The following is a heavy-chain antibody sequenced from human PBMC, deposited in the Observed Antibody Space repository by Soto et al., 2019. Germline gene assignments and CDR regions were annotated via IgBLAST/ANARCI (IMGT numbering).Heavy chain of an antibody. D-gene: IGHD3-22*01. Sequence: ASETLSLTCIVSGGSITSYHWSWIRQFPGKGLEWIAYTSYTGNTNYNPSLQSRVTISMDTSKNQLSLKLTSMTAADTAVYYCAREPAYRAFLSYCGRSGSPRAYYYYGMDVWGQGTTVTVSS. CDR1: GGSITSYH. CDR3: AREPAYRAFLSYCGRSGSPRAYYYYGMDV. J-gene: IGHJ6*02. V-gene: IGHV4-59*01. CDR2: TSYTGNT.